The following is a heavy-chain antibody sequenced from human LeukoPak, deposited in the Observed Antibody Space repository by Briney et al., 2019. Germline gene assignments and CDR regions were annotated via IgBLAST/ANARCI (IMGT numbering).Heavy chain of an antibody. CDR1: GFTFSDYS. V-gene: IGHV3-21*01. Sequence: GGSLRLSCAASGFTFSDYSMNWVRQAPGKGLEWVSSISSSSSYIYYADSVKGRFTISRDNAKNSLYLQMNSLRAEDTAVYYCARVRSSSRFDPWGQGTLVTVSS. D-gene: IGHD2-15*01. CDR2: ISSSSSYI. CDR3: ARVRSSSRFDP. J-gene: IGHJ5*02.